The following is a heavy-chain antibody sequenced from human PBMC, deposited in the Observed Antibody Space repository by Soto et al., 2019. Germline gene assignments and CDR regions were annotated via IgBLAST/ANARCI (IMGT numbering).Heavy chain of an antibody. D-gene: IGHD6-6*01. J-gene: IGHJ6*02. CDR3: ARDPRTARASAMDV. Sequence: GWSLRLSCTASVFIFRNFGMHWVRQAPGKGLEWVAGVWYDGSNGVSAESVKGRFTISRDNSKNTLYLQMTSLRAEDTAVYYCARDPRTARASAMDVWGQGTTVTVSS. V-gene: IGHV3-33*01. CDR2: VWYDGSNG. CDR1: VFIFRNFG.